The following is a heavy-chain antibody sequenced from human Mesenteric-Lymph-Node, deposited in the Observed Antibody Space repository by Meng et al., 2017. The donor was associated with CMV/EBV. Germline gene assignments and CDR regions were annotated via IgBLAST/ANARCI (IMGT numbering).Heavy chain of an antibody. J-gene: IGHJ6*02. V-gene: IGHV3-21*01. CDR1: GFTFSSYA. CDR2: ISSSSSYI. D-gene: IGHD5-12*01. CDR3: ARDPDDRYSGYDYYYYGIDV. Sequence: GESLKISCAASGFTFSSYAMSWVRQAPGKGLEWVSSISSSSSYIYYADSVKGRFTISRDNAKNSLYLQMNSLRAEDTAVYYCARDPDDRYSGYDYYYYGIDVWGQGTTVTVSS.